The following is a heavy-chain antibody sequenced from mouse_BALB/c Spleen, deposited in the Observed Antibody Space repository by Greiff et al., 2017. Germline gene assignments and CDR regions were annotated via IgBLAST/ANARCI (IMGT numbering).Heavy chain of an antibody. CDR2: ISSGGSYT. V-gene: IGHV5-6-4*01. J-gene: IGHJ2*01. Sequence: EVKLVESGGGLVKPGGSLKLSCAASGFTFSSYTMSWVRQTPEKRLEWVATISSGGSYTYYPDSVKGRFTISRDNAKNTLYLQMSSLKSEDTAMYYCTRGDGSSYFDYWGQGTTLTVSS. CDR3: TRGDGSSYFDY. CDR1: GFTFSSYT. D-gene: IGHD1-1*01.